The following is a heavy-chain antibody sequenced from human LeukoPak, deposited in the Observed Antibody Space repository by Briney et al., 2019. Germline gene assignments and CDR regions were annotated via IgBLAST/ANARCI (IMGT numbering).Heavy chain of an antibody. V-gene: IGHV3-23*01. CDR3: AKDHSSGYPDAFDI. Sequence: GGSVRLSCAASGFTFSSYAMSWVRQAPGKGLDWVSAISGSGSSTDYADSVKGRFTISRDNSKNPLYLQLHSLRAADPAVYYCAKDHSSGYPDAFDIWGQGTMVTVSS. D-gene: IGHD3-10*01. CDR1: GFTFSSYA. J-gene: IGHJ3*02. CDR2: ISGSGSST.